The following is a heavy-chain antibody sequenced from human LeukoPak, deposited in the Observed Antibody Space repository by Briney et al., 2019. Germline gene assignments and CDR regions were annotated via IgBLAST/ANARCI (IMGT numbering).Heavy chain of an antibody. D-gene: IGHD3-22*01. CDR3: ARESSEPYSYYYDSSGYYGFDP. CDR1: GFTFDDYA. Sequence: GGSLRLSCAASGFTFDDYAMHWVRQAPGKGLEWVSGISWNSGSIGYADSVKGRFTISRDNAKNSLYLQMNSLRAEDTAVYYCARESSEPYSYYYDSSGYYGFDPWGQGTLVTVSS. CDR2: ISWNSGSI. J-gene: IGHJ5*02. V-gene: IGHV3-9*01.